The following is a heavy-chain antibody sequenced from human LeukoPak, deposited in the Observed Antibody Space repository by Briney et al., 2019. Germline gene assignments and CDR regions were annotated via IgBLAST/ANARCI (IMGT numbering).Heavy chain of an antibody. CDR1: GFTFSSYG. CDR2: ISYDGSNK. Sequence: GGSLRLSCAASGFTFSSYGMHWVRQAPGKGLEWVAIISYDGSNKYYADSVKGRFTISRDNSKNTLFLQMNSLRAEDTAVYYCAKDHLSSRITMIVVRGGGMDVWGQGTTVTVSS. J-gene: IGHJ6*02. D-gene: IGHD3-22*01. V-gene: IGHV3-30*18. CDR3: AKDHLSSRITMIVVRGGGMDV.